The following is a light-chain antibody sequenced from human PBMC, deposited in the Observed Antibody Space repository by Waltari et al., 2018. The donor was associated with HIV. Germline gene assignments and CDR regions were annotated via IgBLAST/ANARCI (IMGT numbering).Light chain of an antibody. CDR3: QSFDTNNHWV. Sequence: NFMLTQPHSVSESPEKTVTISCTRTSGSIASNYVQWVQQRPGKAPTTILYEDYQRPSGVPDRFSGTLDESSNSASLTISGVKTEDEADYYCQSFDTNNHWVFGGGTRLTVL. CDR2: EDY. J-gene: IGLJ3*02. V-gene: IGLV6-57*03. CDR1: SGSIASNY.